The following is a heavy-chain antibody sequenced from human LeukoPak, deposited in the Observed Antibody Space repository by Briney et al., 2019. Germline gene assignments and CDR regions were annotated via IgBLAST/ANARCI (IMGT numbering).Heavy chain of an antibody. D-gene: IGHD3-10*01. J-gene: IGHJ4*02. V-gene: IGHV3-33*08. Sequence: PGQSLRLSCAASGFTFTNYGMTWVRQAPGKGLEWVAVIWYDGSNKYYADSVKGRLTISRDNSKNTLYLQMNSLRAEDTAAYYCARDQRGPGSLDYWGQGTLVTVSS. CDR2: IWYDGSNK. CDR3: ARDQRGPGSLDY. CDR1: GFTFTNYG.